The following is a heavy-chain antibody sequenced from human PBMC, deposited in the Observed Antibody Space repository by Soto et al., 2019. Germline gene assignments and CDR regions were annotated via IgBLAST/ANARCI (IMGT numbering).Heavy chain of an antibody. V-gene: IGHV4-59*01. CDR3: ARTITMVRGAKNWFDP. Sequence: SETLSLTCTVSGGSISSYYWSWIRQPPGKGLEWIGYIYYSGSTNYNPSLKSRVTISVDTSKNQFSLKLSSVTAADTDVYYCARTITMVRGAKNWFDPWGHGTLVTVSS. J-gene: IGHJ5*02. D-gene: IGHD3-10*01. CDR1: GGSISSYY. CDR2: IYYSGST.